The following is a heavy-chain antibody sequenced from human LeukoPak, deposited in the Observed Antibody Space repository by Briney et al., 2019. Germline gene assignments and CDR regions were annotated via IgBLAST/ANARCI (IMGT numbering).Heavy chain of an antibody. CDR2: IGSSSSYI. J-gene: IGHJ4*02. Sequence: GGSLRLSCAASGFTFSSYSMNWVRQAPGKGLEWVSSIGSSSSYIYYADSVKGRFTISRDNAKNSLYLQMNSLRAEDTAVYYCARDRDDFWSGIGYWGQGTLVTVSS. V-gene: IGHV3-21*01. CDR3: ARDRDDFWSGIGY. D-gene: IGHD3-3*01. CDR1: GFTFSSYS.